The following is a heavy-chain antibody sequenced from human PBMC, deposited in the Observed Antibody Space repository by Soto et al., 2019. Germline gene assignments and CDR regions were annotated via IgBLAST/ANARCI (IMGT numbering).Heavy chain of an antibody. V-gene: IGHV3-73*01. J-gene: IGHJ6*03. CDR2: IRSKANSYAT. D-gene: IGHD6-6*01. CDR1: GFTFSGSA. CDR3: TRRVLSPLAARPTYYYYYMDV. Sequence: EVQLVESGGGLVQPGGSLKLSCAASGFTFSGSAMQWVRQASGKGLEWVGRIRSKANSYATAYAASVKGRFTISRDDSKNTAYLQMNSLKTEDTAVYYCTRRVLSPLAARPTYYYYYMDVWGKGTTVTVSS.